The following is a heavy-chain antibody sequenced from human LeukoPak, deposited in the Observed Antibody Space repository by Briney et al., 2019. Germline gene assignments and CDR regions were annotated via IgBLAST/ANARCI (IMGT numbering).Heavy chain of an antibody. CDR2: MSYDGSDR. D-gene: IGHD2-2*01. Sequence: GGSLRLSCAASGFTFSSFGMPWVRQAPGKGLEWVAVMSYDGSDRYYADSVKGRFTISRDNSKNTLYLQMNSLRPEDTAVYYCANARYCSSTSCSSHEYFQHWGQGTLVTVSS. CDR1: GFTFSSFG. J-gene: IGHJ1*01. CDR3: ANARYCSSTSCSSHEYFQH. V-gene: IGHV3-30*18.